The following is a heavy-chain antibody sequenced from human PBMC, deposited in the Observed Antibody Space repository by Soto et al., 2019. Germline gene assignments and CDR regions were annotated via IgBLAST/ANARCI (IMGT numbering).Heavy chain of an antibody. V-gene: IGHV4-59*01. CDR1: GGSISNYY. Sequence: QVQLQESGPGLVKPSETLSLTCTVSGGSISNYYWSWIRQPPGKGLEWIGYIYDSGSTNSKPSLQNRVTISVDTSKNQFSLKLRAVTAADTAIYYCARARSSMVREVIKYNMDVWGQGTTVIVSS. CDR3: ARARSSMVREVIKYNMDV. CDR2: IYDSGST. D-gene: IGHD3-10*01. J-gene: IGHJ6*02.